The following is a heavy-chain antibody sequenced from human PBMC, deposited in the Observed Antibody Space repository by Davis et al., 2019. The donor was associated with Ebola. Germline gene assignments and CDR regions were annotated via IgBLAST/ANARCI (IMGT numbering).Heavy chain of an antibody. J-gene: IGHJ6*02. CDR1: GFTFSGYS. Sequence: GESLKISCAASGFTFSGYSMNWVRQAPGKGLEWVGRIQSKTDGGTTDYAAPVKGRFTISRDDSKNTLYLQMNSLKTEDTAVYYCARGRYYYGMDVWGQGTTVTVSS. CDR2: IQSKTDGGTT. D-gene: IGHD3-16*01. CDR3: ARGRYYYGMDV. V-gene: IGHV3-15*07.